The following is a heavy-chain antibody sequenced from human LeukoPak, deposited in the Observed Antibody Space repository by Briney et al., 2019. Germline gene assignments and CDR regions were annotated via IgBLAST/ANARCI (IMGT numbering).Heavy chain of an antibody. Sequence: GGSLRLSCAASGFTFSSYAMHWVRQAPGKGLEWVAVISYDGSNKYYADSVKGRFTISRDNSKNTLYLQMNSLRAEDTAVYYCARGPIRIGYCSGGSCYTSRPLGYWGQGTLVTVSS. CDR2: ISYDGSNK. D-gene: IGHD2-15*01. CDR3: ARGPIRIGYCSGGSCYTSRPLGY. J-gene: IGHJ4*02. CDR1: GFTFSSYA. V-gene: IGHV3-30*04.